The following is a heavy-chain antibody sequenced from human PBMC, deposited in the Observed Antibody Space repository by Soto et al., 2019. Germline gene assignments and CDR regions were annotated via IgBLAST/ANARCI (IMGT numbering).Heavy chain of an antibody. Sequence: QVQLVQSGAELQKPGSSVKVSCEASGGSFTSYSFTWVRQAPGQGLEWMGRIIPIQGKANYALKFQDRVTITADRSTRTVYMELTSLRPEDTAVYICAKSLLFVDHGYMDVWGKGTTVTVSS. CDR3: AKSLLFVDHGYMDV. J-gene: IGHJ6*03. D-gene: IGHD2-21*01. CDR2: IIPIQGKA. CDR1: GGSFTSYS. V-gene: IGHV1-69*02.